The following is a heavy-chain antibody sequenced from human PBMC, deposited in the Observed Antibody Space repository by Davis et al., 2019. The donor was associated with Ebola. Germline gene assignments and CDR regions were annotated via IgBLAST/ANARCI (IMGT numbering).Heavy chain of an antibody. D-gene: IGHD6-19*01. V-gene: IGHV1-3*01. Sequence: AASVKVSCKASGYTFTSYAMHWVRQAPGQRLEWMGWINAGNGNTKYSQKFQGRVTITRDTSTSTAYMELRSLRSDDTAVYYCATDSSGWSDGAFDIWGQGTMVTVSS. CDR1: GYTFTSYA. J-gene: IGHJ3*02. CDR3: ATDSSGWSDGAFDI. CDR2: INAGNGNT.